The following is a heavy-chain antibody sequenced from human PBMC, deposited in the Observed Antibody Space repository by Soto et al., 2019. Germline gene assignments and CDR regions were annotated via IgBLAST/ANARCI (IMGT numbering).Heavy chain of an antibody. CDR3: ARDFSYYGSGTMGGYFDY. CDR2: IYSGVST. J-gene: IGHJ4*02. D-gene: IGHD3-10*01. CDR1: GLTVSSNY. V-gene: IGHV3-66*01. Sequence: EVQLVESGGGLVQPGGSLRLSCAVSGLTVSSNYMCWVRQAPRKWLEWVSVIYSGVSTNNADSVKGRFTISRDNSKNTLYLQMNSLRAEDTAVYYCARDFSYYGSGTMGGYFDYWGQGTLVTVSS.